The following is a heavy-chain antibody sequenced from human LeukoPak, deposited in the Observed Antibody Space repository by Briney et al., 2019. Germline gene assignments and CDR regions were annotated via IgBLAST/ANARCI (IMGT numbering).Heavy chain of an antibody. D-gene: IGHD3-22*01. CDR2: ISYDGSNK. CDR3: ARDSSDDSSGYPDY. J-gene: IGHJ4*02. Sequence: PGGSLRLSCAASGFTFSSYAMHWVRQAPGKGLEWVAVISYDGSNKYYADSVKGRFTISRDNSKNTLYLQMNSLRAEDTVVYYCARDSSDDSSGYPDYWGQGTLVTVSS. V-gene: IGHV3-30-3*01. CDR1: GFTFSSYA.